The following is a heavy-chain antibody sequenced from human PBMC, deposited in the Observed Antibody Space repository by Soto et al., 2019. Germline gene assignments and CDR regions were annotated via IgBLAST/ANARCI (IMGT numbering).Heavy chain of an antibody. CDR2: MNPNSGTT. V-gene: IGHV1-8*02. CDR3: AKDMGSSWSRSWFDP. Sequence: ASVKVSCKASGYTFTTHNINWVRQATGQGLEWMGWMNPNSGTTGYAQKFQDRITLTGDTSKTTAYMELSSLRAEDTALYYCAKDMGSSWSRSWFDPWGQGTLVTVSS. J-gene: IGHJ5*02. D-gene: IGHD6-13*01. CDR1: GYTFTTHN.